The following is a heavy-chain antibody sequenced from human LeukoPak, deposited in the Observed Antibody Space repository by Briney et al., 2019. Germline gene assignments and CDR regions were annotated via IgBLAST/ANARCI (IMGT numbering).Heavy chain of an antibody. J-gene: IGHJ4*02. V-gene: IGHV3-66*01. CDR1: GFSFSTNY. Sequence: PGGSLRLSCSASGFSFSTNYISWVRQAPGKGLEWVSMIYACGGTYYSDSVKGRFTISRDNSKTTVDLQMNSMRADDTAVYYCERDRGTLVRGITDFDYWGQGHLVTVTS. CDR2: IYACGGT. CDR3: ERDRGTLVRGITDFDY. D-gene: IGHD3-10*01.